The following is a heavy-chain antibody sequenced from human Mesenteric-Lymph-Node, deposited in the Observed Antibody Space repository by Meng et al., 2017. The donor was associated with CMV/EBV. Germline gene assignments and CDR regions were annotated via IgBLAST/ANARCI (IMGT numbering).Heavy chain of an antibody. CDR2: INPNSGGT. V-gene: IGHV1-2*02. CDR1: GYTFTSYG. J-gene: IGHJ4*02. CDR3: ARGRDGYNYPY. D-gene: IGHD5-24*01. Sequence: ASVKVSCKASGYTFTSYGIGWVRQAPGQGLEWMGWINPNSGGTNYAQKFQGRVTMTRDTSISTAYMELSSLRSEDTAVYYCARGRDGYNYPYWGQGTLVTVSS.